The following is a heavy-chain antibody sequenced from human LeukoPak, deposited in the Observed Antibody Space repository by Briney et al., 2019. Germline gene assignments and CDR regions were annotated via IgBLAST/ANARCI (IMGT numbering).Heavy chain of an antibody. CDR1: GGSISSSNW. CDR3: ARGLAGYYPTNWFDP. V-gene: IGHV4-4*02. J-gene: IGHJ5*02. CDR2: IYHSGST. D-gene: IGHD3-9*01. Sequence: SGTLSLTCAVSGGSISSSNWWSWVRQPPGKGLEWIGEIYHSGSTNYNPSLKSRVTISVDKSKNQFSLKLSSATAADTAVYYCARGLAGYYPTNWFDPWGQGTLVTVSS.